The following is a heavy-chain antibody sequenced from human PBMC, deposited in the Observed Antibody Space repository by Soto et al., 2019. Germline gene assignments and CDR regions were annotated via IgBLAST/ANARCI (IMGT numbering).Heavy chain of an antibody. J-gene: IGHJ4*02. CDR2: ISAYNGDT. D-gene: IGHD3-22*01. CDR3: ARDWSRYYDNSGLIWFY. CDR1: GYRFRSYC. Sequence: ASVNVSYKSSGYRFRSYCISWGRQAPGQGLEWVGWISAYNGDTHYAPKFQDRITLTTETSTDTAYMELRSLRLDDTAVYYCARDWSRYYDNSGLIWFYWGQGSLVTVSS. V-gene: IGHV1-18*04.